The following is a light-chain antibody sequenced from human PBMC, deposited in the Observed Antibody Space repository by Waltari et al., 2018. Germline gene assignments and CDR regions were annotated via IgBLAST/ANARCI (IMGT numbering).Light chain of an antibody. CDR3: LQRSLWPWT. Sequence: IVLTQSPATLSLSPGERATLSCRASQTVSTYLAWFQQKPGQPPSLLIYDASNRAPGIPARFSGSGSGTDFSLTISSLEPEDFAVYYCLQRSLWPWTFGQGTKVAVK. CDR2: DAS. CDR1: QTVSTY. J-gene: IGKJ1*01. V-gene: IGKV3-11*01.